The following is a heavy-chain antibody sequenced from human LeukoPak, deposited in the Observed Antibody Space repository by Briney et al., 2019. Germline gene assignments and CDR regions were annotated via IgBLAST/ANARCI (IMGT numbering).Heavy chain of an antibody. CDR2: IYSGGDK. J-gene: IGHJ4*02. Sequence: AGGSLRLSCAASGFSVSNNYMSWVRQAPGKGLEWVSLIYSGGDKRYAASAKGRFTISRDSSKNTLYLQMDSLRVEDTAVYYCAKTRPLDSSSWSHGDYWGQGTLVTVSS. D-gene: IGHD6-13*01. CDR1: GFSVSNNY. V-gene: IGHV3-53*01. CDR3: AKTRPLDSSSWSHGDY.